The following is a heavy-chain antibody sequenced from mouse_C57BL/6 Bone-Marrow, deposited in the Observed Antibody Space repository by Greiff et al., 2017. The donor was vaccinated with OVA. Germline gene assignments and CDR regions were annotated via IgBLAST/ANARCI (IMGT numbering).Heavy chain of an antibody. Sequence: QVQLKQPGAELVKPGASVKLSCKASGYTFTSYWMHWVKQRPGRGLEWIGRIDPNSGGTKYNEKFKSKATLTVDKSTSTAYMELRSLTSEDSAVYFCARDYYGSPFAYWGQGTLVTVSA. V-gene: IGHV1-62-3*01. D-gene: IGHD1-1*01. CDR3: ARDYYGSPFAY. CDR1: GYTFTSYW. J-gene: IGHJ3*01. CDR2: IDPNSGGT.